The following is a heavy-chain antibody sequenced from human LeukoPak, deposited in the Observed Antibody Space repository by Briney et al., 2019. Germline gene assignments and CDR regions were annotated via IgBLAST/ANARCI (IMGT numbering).Heavy chain of an antibody. Sequence: GGSLRLSCGASGFTFSNYWMSWVRQAPGKGLEWVINISQDGSGKNYADSVEGRFTISRDNAKNSLYLQMNSLRAEDTAVYYCARDSGFRYYDSSGYSNWFDPWGQGTLVTVSS. J-gene: IGHJ5*02. CDR3: ARDSGFRYYDSSGYSNWFDP. CDR1: GFTFSNYW. D-gene: IGHD3-22*01. CDR2: ISQDGSGK. V-gene: IGHV3-7*01.